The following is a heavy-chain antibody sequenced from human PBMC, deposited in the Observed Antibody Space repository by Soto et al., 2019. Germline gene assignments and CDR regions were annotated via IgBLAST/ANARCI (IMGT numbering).Heavy chain of an antibody. CDR3: ATWHEREHAYDV. J-gene: IGHJ3*01. CDR2: LYDVDGS. CDR1: GLTVSGKKY. Sequence: DVQLVESGGGLMQPGESLRLSCAASGLTVSGKKYVAWVRQAPGKGLEWVSALYDVDGSFYADSVKGRFTTSSDSSKNPVYLQMNGLRPDDTAVYYCATWHEREHAYDVWGQGTTVTVSS. V-gene: IGHV3-53*01. D-gene: IGHD1-1*01.